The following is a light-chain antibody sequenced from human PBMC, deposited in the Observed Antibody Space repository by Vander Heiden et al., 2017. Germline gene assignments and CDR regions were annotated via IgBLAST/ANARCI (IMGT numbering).Light chain of an antibody. V-gene: IGKV1-39*01. Sequence: DIQMTQSPSSLSASVGDRVMITCRASQSISTYLNWYQQKPGKAPKVLIYGASSLQSGVPSRFSGSGSGTDFTLTISSLQPEDFATYYCQQSDSSLWTFGQGTKVEIK. CDR2: GAS. J-gene: IGKJ1*01. CDR1: QSISTY. CDR3: QQSDSSLWT.